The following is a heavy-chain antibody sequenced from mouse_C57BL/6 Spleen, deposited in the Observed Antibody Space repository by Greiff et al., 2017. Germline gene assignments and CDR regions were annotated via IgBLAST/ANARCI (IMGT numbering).Heavy chain of an antibody. CDR1: GYTFTSYW. D-gene: IGHD2-12*01. V-gene: IGHV1-55*01. CDR2: IYPGSGST. CDR3: ARSNAYYINYLDY. Sequence: VQLQQPGAELVKPGASVKMSCKASGYTFTSYWITWVKQRPGQGLEWIGDIYPGSGSTNYNEKFKSKATLTVDTSSSTAYMQISSLTSEDSADYYGARSNAYYINYLDYWGQGTTLTVSS. J-gene: IGHJ2*01.